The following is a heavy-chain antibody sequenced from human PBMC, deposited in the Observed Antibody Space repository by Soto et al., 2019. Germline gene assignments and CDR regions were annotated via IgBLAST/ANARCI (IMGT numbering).Heavy chain of an antibody. V-gene: IGHV4-34*01. J-gene: IGHJ6*02. CDR3: ARGGIAAARIRSLGMDV. D-gene: IGHD6-13*01. Sequence: QVQLQQWGAGLLKPSETLSLTCAVYGGSFSGYYWSWIRQPPGKGLEWIGEINHSGSTNYNPSLKSRVTISVDTSKNQFSLKLSSVTAADTAVYYCARGGIAAARIRSLGMDVWGQGTTVTVSS. CDR1: GGSFSGYY. CDR2: INHSGST.